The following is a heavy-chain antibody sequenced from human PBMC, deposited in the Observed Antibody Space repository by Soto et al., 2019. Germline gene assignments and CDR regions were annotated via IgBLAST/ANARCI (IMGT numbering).Heavy chain of an antibody. CDR3: ARDLTTVTKTRYYYYGMDV. V-gene: IGHV1-46*01. Sequence: ASVKVSCQASGSTFTSYYMHWVRQAPGQGLEWMGIINPSGGSTSYAQKFQGRVTMTRDTSTSTVYMELSSLRSEDTAVYYCARDLTTVTKTRYYYYGMDVWGQGTTVTVSS. CDR1: GSTFTSYY. D-gene: IGHD4-17*01. J-gene: IGHJ6*02. CDR2: INPSGGST.